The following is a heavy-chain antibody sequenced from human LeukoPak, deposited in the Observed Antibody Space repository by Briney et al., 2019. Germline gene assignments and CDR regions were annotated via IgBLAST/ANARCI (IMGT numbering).Heavy chain of an antibody. D-gene: IGHD6-6*01. Sequence: SETLSLTCTVSGYSISSGYYWGWIRQPPGKGLEWIGSIYHSGSTYYNPSLKSRVTISVDTSKNQFSLKLSSVTAADTAVYYCARVGAGYSSSSRHYYMDVWGKGTTVTVSS. CDR2: IYHSGST. CDR3: ARVGAGYSSSSRHYYMDV. CDR1: GYSISSGYY. J-gene: IGHJ6*03. V-gene: IGHV4-38-2*02.